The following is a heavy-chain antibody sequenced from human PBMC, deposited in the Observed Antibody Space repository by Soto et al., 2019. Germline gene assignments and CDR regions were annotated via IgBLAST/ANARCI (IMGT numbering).Heavy chain of an antibody. CDR3: ARQIYDSDTGPNFQYYFDS. J-gene: IGHJ4*02. Sequence: GESLEISCKGSGYSFAGYWITWVRQKPGKGLGWMGMIDPSDSQTYYSPSFRGHVTISATKSITTVFLQWSSLRASDTAMYYCARQIYDSDTGPNFQYYFDSWGQGTPVTVSS. V-gene: IGHV5-10-1*01. D-gene: IGHD3-22*01. CDR2: IDPSDSQT. CDR1: GYSFAGYW.